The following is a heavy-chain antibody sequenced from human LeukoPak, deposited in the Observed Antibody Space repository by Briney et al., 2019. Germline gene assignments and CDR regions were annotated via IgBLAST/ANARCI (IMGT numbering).Heavy chain of an antibody. V-gene: IGHV3-23*01. CDR1: GFTFSSYA. CDR3: AKDSHWDSDYLLLDY. D-gene: IGHD4-11*01. J-gene: IGHJ4*02. Sequence: GGSLRLSCAASGFTFSSYAMSWVRQAPGKGLEWVSAISGSGGSTYYADSVKGRFTISRDNSKNTLYLQMNSLRAEDTAVYYCAKDSHWDSDYLLLDYWGQGTLVTVSS. CDR2: ISGSGGST.